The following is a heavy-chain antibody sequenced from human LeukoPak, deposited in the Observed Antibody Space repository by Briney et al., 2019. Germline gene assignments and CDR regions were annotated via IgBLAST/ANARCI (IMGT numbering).Heavy chain of an antibody. D-gene: IGHD3-3*01. Sequence: SVKVSCKSSGGTFSSYAISWVRQAPGQGLEWMGRIITILGIANYAQKFQGRVTITADKSTSTAYMELSSLRSEDTAVYYCARDGRGFGGFDPWGQGTLVTVSS. CDR1: GGTFSSYA. CDR3: ARDGRGFGGFDP. CDR2: IITILGIA. J-gene: IGHJ5*02. V-gene: IGHV1-69*04.